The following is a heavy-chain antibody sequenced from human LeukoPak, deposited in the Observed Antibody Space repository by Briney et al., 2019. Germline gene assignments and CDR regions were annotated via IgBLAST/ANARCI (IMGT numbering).Heavy chain of an antibody. V-gene: IGHV4-31*03. CDR1: GVSISSGGYY. D-gene: IGHD3-16*02. J-gene: IGHJ2*01. CDR2: IYYSGST. CDR3: ARTRPSFWYFDL. Sequence: SETLSLTCTVSGVSISSGGYYWSWIRQRPGKGLEWIGYIYYSGSTYYNPSLKSRVTISVDTSKNQFSLKLSSVTAADTAVYYCARTRPSFWYFDLWGRGTLVTVSS.